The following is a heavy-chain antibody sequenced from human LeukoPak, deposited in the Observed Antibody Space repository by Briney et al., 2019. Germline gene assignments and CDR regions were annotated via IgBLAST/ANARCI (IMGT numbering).Heavy chain of an antibody. Sequence: SETLSLTCTVSGYSISTAYYWGWIRQPPGKGLEWIGSIYHSGSTYYNPSLESRVTISVDTSKNQFSLNLSSVTAADTAVYYCARGTTGYNWFDPWGQGTLVTVSP. CDR1: GYSISTAYY. J-gene: IGHJ5*02. V-gene: IGHV4-38-2*02. CDR2: IYHSGST. D-gene: IGHD4-11*01. CDR3: ARGTTGYNWFDP.